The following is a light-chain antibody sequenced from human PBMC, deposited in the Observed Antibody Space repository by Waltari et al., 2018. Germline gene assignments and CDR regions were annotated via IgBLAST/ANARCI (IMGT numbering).Light chain of an antibody. CDR3: QQYYTTPPWT. V-gene: IGKV4-1*01. CDR1: QSVLYSSNNKNY. CDR2: WAS. Sequence: DIVMTQSPDSLAVSLGERATINCKSSQSVLYSSNNKNYLAWYQQKPGQPPKLLVYWASTRDSGVPDRFSGSGSETDFTLTISSLQAEDVAVYYCQQYYTTPPWTFGQGTKVEIK. J-gene: IGKJ1*01.